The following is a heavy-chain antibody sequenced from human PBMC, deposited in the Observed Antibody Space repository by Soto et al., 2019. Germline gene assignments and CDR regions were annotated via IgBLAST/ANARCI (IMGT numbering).Heavy chain of an antibody. CDR2: INHSGST. CDR3: ARGRRAWTAVAGRGCYFDY. V-gene: IGHV4-34*01. Sequence: PSETLSLTCAVYGGSFSGYYWRWIRQPPGKGLEWIGEINHSGSTNYNPSLKSRVTISVDTSKNQFSLKLSTVTAADTAVYYCARGRRAWTAVAGRGCYFDYWGQGTLVTVSS. CDR1: GGSFSGYY. D-gene: IGHD6-19*01. J-gene: IGHJ4*02.